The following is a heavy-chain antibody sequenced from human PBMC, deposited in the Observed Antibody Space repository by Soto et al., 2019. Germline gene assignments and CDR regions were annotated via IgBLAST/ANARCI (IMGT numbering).Heavy chain of an antibody. CDR2: INHSGST. CDR1: GGSFSGYY. CDR3: ARGLLYYDFWSGYYGNWFDP. D-gene: IGHD3-3*01. J-gene: IGHJ5*02. V-gene: IGHV4-34*01. Sequence: SETLSLTCAVYGGSFSGYYWSWIRQPPGKGLEWIGEINHSGSTNYNPSHKSRVTISVDTSKNQFSLKLSSVTAADTAVYYCARGLLYYDFWSGYYGNWFDPWGQGTLVTVSS.